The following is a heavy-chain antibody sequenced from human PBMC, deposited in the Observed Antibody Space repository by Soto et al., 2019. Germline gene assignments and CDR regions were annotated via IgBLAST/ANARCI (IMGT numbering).Heavy chain of an antibody. V-gene: IGHV4-59*08. J-gene: IGHJ6*02. CDR3: TRHPPIARFENGLDV. D-gene: IGHD2-21*01. CDR2: IYYNGYT. Sequence: SETLSLTCSVSGGSISGYYWSWIRQPLGKGLEWIGYIYYNGYTIYSPSLNSRVTISVDTSKNQFSLKLTSVTAADTAMYYCTRHPPIARFENGLDVWGQGTTVTVSS. CDR1: GGSISGYY.